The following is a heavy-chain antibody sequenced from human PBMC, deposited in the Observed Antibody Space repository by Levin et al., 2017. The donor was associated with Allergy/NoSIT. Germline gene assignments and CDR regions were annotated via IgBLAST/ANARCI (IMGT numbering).Heavy chain of an antibody. CDR2: ISASGGST. D-gene: IGHD3-16*01. J-gene: IGHJ4*02. V-gene: IGHV3-23*01. Sequence: PGGSLRLSCAASGFTFSSYAMSWVRQAPGKGLEWVSAISASGGSTYYADSVKGRFTISRDNSRNTLYLQMDSLRADDTAVYFCAKGVWGSGGYFDYWGQGTLVTVSS. CDR1: GFTFSSYA. CDR3: AKGVWGSGGYFDY.